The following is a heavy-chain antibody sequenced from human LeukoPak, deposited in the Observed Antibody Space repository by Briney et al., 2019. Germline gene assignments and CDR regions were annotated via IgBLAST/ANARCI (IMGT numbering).Heavy chain of an antibody. V-gene: IGHV3-23*01. CDR3: AKDESPGHGSYGIYYYYMDV. D-gene: IGHD3-10*01. CDR2: ISYSGGST. CDR1: GFSFSSYA. Sequence: GGSLRLSCAASGFSFSSYAMTWVRQAPGKGLDWVSSISYSGGSTHYADSVMGRFTISRDNSKNTLYLQMNSLRPEDTALYYCAKDESPGHGSYGIYYYYMDVWGNGTTVTVSS. J-gene: IGHJ6*03.